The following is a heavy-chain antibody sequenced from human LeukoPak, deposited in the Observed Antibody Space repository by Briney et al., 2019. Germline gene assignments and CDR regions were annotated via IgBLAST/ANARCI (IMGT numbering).Heavy chain of an antibody. CDR2: IKQDGSEK. J-gene: IGHJ1*01. D-gene: IGHD6-25*01. Sequence: PGGSLRLSCAASGFTFSSYWMSWVRQAPGKGLEWVANIKQDGSEKYYVDSVRGRFTISRDNAKNSVYLQMNSLRAEDTAMYYCAKDGLRIQHWGQGTLVTVSS. CDR3: AKDGLRIQH. CDR1: GFTFSSYW. V-gene: IGHV3-7*03.